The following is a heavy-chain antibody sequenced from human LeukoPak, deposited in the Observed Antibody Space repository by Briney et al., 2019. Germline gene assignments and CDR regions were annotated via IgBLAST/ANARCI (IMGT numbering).Heavy chain of an antibody. Sequence: PSQTLFLTCTVSGGSISSGGYYWSWIRQPAGKGLEWIGRIYNSGNTNYNPSLKSRVTISVDTSKNQFSLKLTSVTAADTAVYYCVSLRQSPVDYYDSSGDSCYMDVWGKGTTVTISS. D-gene: IGHD3-22*01. CDR1: GGSISSGGYY. J-gene: IGHJ6*03. V-gene: IGHV4-61*02. CDR3: VSLRQSPVDYYDSSGDSCYMDV. CDR2: IYNSGNT.